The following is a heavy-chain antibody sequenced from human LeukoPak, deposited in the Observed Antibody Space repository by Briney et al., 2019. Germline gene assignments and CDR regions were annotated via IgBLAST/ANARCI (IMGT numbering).Heavy chain of an antibody. Sequence: GGSLRLSCAASGFTFSDYYMSWIRQVPGKGLEWVSYISSSGSTIYYADSVKGRFTISRDNAKNSLYLQMNSLRAEDTAVYYCARDYYDSSGYYNEGYMDVWGKGATVTVSS. CDR3: ARDYYDSSGYYNEGYMDV. CDR2: ISSSGSTI. CDR1: GFTFSDYY. J-gene: IGHJ6*03. V-gene: IGHV3-11*01. D-gene: IGHD3-22*01.